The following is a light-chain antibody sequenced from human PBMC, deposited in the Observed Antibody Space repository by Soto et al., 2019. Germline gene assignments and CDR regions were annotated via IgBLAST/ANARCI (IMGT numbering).Light chain of an antibody. CDR3: HRSGSPPWT. CDR2: GAS. J-gene: IGKJ1*01. CDR1: QGVSSSY. V-gene: IGKV3-20*01. Sequence: EIVLTQSPGTLSLSPGESATLSCRASQGVSSSYLAWYQHKPGQAPRLLMYGASTRATGIPDRFSGSGSGTDFTLTISRLEPEDFAVYYSHRSGSPPWTFGQGTKMEI.